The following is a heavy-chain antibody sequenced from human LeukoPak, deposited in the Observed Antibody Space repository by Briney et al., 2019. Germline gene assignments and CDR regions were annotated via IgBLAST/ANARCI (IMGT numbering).Heavy chain of an antibody. CDR2: ISSSGSTI. CDR3: ARVSQLLWFGESQPDAFDI. J-gene: IGHJ3*02. D-gene: IGHD3-10*01. V-gene: IGHV3-11*01. CDR1: GFTFSDYY. Sequence: GGSLRLSCAASGFTFSDYYMSWIRQAPGKGLEWVSYISSSGSTIYYAASVKGRFTISRDNAKNSLYLQMNSLRAEDTAVYYCARVSQLLWFGESQPDAFDIWGQGTMVTVSS.